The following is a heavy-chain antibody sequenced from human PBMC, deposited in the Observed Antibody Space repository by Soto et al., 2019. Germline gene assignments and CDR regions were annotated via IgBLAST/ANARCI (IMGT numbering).Heavy chain of an antibody. CDR1: GGTFSSYA. Sequence: GASVKVSCKASGGTFSSYAISWVRQAPGQGLEWMGGIIPIFGTANYAQKFQGRVTITADESTSTAYMGLSSLRSEDTAVYYCARVMATIDAFDIWGQGTMVTVSS. CDR3: ARVMATIDAFDI. D-gene: IGHD5-12*01. V-gene: IGHV1-69*13. J-gene: IGHJ3*02. CDR2: IIPIFGTA.